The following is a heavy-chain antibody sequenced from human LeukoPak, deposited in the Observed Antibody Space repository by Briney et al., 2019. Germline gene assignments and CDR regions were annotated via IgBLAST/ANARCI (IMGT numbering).Heavy chain of an antibody. V-gene: IGHV4-61*01. Sequence: SETLSLTCTVSGGSVSSGSYYWSWIRQPPGKGLEWIGYIYYSGSTNYNPSLKCRVTISVHTSKNQFSLQLSSVTAADTAVYYCARLRLWFGELAAAFDYWGQGTLVTVSS. J-gene: IGHJ4*02. D-gene: IGHD3-10*01. CDR2: IYYSGST. CDR3: ARLRLWFGELAAAFDY. CDR1: GGSVSSGSYY.